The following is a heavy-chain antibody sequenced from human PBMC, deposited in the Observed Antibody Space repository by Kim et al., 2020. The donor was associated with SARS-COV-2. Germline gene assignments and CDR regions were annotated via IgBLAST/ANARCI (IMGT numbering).Heavy chain of an antibody. J-gene: IGHJ4*02. CDR3: ARAYSSFYSHVDY. D-gene: IGHD6-6*01. Sequence: YADSVKGRFTISRDNAKNSLYLQMNSLRDEDTAVYYCARAYSSFYSHVDYWGQGTLVTVSS. V-gene: IGHV3-48*02.